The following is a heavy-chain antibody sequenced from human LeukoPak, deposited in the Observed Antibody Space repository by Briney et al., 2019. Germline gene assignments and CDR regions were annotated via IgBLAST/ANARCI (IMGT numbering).Heavy chain of an antibody. CDR3: AKEYCSGGSCRGPIDY. V-gene: IGHV3-23*01. J-gene: IGHJ4*02. Sequence: GGSLRLTCAASGFTFSSYAMSWVRQAPGKGPEWVSAISGSGGSTYYADSVKGRFTISRDNSKNTLYLQMNSLRAEDTAVYYCAKEYCSGGSCRGPIDYWGQGTLVTVSS. CDR1: GFTFSSYA. CDR2: ISGSGGST. D-gene: IGHD2-15*01.